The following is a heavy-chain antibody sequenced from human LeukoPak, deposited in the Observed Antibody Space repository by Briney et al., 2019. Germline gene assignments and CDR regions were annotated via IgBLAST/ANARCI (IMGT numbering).Heavy chain of an antibody. CDR1: GFTFSSYA. Sequence: PGRCLRLSCAASGFTFSSYAMHWVRQAPGKGLEWVAVISYDGSNKYYADSVKGRFTISRDNSKNTLYLQMNSLRAEDTAVYYCARDGLWFGESYYFDYWGQGTLVTVSS. CDR3: ARDGLWFGESYYFDY. CDR2: ISYDGSNK. V-gene: IGHV3-30*04. D-gene: IGHD3-10*01. J-gene: IGHJ4*02.